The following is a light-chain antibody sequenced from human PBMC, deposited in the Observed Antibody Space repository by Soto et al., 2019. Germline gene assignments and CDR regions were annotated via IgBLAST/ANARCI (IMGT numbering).Light chain of an antibody. Sequence: ENVLTQSPGPLSLSPGERATLSCRASQSVSSTYLAWYQQKPGQAPRLLNYGASNRATGIPDRFSGSGSGTDFTLTISRLEPEDFAVYYCQQYGSSGTFGQGTKVDIK. J-gene: IGKJ1*01. CDR3: QQYGSSGT. CDR2: GAS. V-gene: IGKV3-20*01. CDR1: QSVSSTY.